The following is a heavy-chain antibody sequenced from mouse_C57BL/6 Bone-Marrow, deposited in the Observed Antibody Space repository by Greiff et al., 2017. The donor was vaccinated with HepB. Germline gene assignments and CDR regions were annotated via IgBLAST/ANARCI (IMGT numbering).Heavy chain of an antibody. Sequence: QVQLQQPGTELVKPGASVKLSCKASGYTFTSYWMHWVKQGPGQGLEWIGNINPSNGGTNYNEKFKSKATLTVDKSSSTAYMQLSSLTSEDSAVFYCARKGVYDGYYGAMDYWGQGTSVTVSS. D-gene: IGHD2-3*01. CDR3: ARKGVYDGYYGAMDY. CDR1: GYTFTSYW. CDR2: INPSNGGT. J-gene: IGHJ4*01. V-gene: IGHV1-53*01.